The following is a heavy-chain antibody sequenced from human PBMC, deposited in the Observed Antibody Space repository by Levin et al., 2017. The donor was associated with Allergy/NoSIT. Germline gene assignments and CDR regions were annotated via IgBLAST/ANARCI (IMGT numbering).Heavy chain of an antibody. CDR3: ASWAMYHYDRSAFDYFYYAMDV. V-gene: IGHV3-21*01. CDR2: ISAGGNYI. J-gene: IGHJ6*02. Sequence: RGESLKISCAASGILFSSYDMNWVRQAPGKGLEWVSSISAGGNYIYYADSVKGRFTISRDNAKNSLFLQMNSLRAEATAVYYCASWAMYHYDRSAFDYFYYAMDVWGQGTTVTVSS. D-gene: IGHD3-22*01. CDR1: GILFSSYD.